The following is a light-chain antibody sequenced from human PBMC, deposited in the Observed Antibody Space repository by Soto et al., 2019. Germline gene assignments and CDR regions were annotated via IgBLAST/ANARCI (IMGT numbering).Light chain of an antibody. CDR1: QSVSSY. V-gene: IGKV3-11*01. CDR2: DAS. Sequence: EIVLTQSPATLSLSPGERATLSCRASQSVSSYLSWYQQKPGQAPRLLIYDASNRATGIPARFSGSGSGTDFNLTISSLAPKDFAVYYCQQRNNLPQMYTFGQGTKLEVK. J-gene: IGKJ2*01. CDR3: QQRNNLPQMYT.